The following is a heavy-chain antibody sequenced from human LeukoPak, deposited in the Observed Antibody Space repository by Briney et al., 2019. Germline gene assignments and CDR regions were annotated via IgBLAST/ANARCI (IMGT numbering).Heavy chain of an antibody. CDR3: ARVVYNYDSSGYSYYFDY. CDR1: GYTFTSYD. Sequence: ASVKVSCKASGYTFTSYDINWVRQATGQGLEWMGWMNPNSGNTGYAQKFQGRVTMTRNTCISTAYMELSSLRSEDTAVYYCARVVYNYDSSGYSYYFDYWGQGTLVTVSS. V-gene: IGHV1-8*01. D-gene: IGHD3-22*01. J-gene: IGHJ4*02. CDR2: MNPNSGNT.